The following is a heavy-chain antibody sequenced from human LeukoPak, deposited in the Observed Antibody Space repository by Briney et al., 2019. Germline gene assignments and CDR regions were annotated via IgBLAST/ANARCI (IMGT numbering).Heavy chain of an antibody. V-gene: IGHV3-7*01. CDR2: INRDGSEK. Sequence: GGSLRLSCGTSGFIFSHYWMSWVRQAPGKGLEWVANINRDGSEKYYVDSVKGRFTISRDNAKNSLDLQMNSLSAEDTAVYYCAREFGGYYLLRYFDYWGQGTLVTVSS. CDR1: GFIFSHYW. D-gene: IGHD3-22*01. J-gene: IGHJ4*02. CDR3: AREFGGYYLLRYFDY.